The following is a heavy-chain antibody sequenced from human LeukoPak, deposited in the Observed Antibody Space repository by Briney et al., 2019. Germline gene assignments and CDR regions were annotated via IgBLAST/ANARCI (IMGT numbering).Heavy chain of an antibody. CDR2: IYHSGST. V-gene: IGHV4-59*01. Sequence: PSETLSLTCTVSGGSISTYYWNWIRQPPGKGLEWIGYIYHSGSTNYNPSLQSRVTISVDTSKNQFSLNLNSVTAADTAVYYCARGGAARLHFQNWGQGTLVTVSA. CDR3: ARGGAARLHFQN. D-gene: IGHD6-6*01. CDR1: GGSISTYY. J-gene: IGHJ1*01.